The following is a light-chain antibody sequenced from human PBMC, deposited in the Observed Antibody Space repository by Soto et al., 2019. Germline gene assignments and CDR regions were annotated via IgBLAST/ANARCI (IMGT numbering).Light chain of an antibody. CDR3: DSYTSSSSYV. CDR2: DVS. V-gene: IGLV2-14*01. CDR1: SSDVGGYKY. Sequence: QSVLTQPASVSGSPGQSITISCTGTSSDVGGYKYVSWYQQHPGKDPKLMIYDVSNRPSGVSDRFSGSKSGNTASLTISGLQSEDEADYYCDSYTSSSSYVFGTGTKVTVL. J-gene: IGLJ1*01.